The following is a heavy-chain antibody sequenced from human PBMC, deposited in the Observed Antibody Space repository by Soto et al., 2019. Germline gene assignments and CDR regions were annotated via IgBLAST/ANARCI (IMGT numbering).Heavy chain of an antibody. D-gene: IGHD4-17*01. Sequence: EVQLLESGGGLVQPGGSLRLSCAASGFTFSSYAMSWVRLAPGKGLEWVSTIPASGGDTYYADSVEGRFTISRDNSNYALYLQMNILRAEDTAVYFCAIEVYYGGKYFFDYWGQGTLFTVS. CDR3: AIEVYYGGKYFFDY. CDR1: GFTFSSYA. J-gene: IGHJ4*02. CDR2: IPASGGDT. V-gene: IGHV3-23*01.